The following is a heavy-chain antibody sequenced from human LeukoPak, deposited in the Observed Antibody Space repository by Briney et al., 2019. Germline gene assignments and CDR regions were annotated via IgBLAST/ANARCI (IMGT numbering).Heavy chain of an antibody. CDR1: GFTFSSYG. V-gene: IGHV3-30*18. J-gene: IGHJ4*02. D-gene: IGHD3-9*01. CDR3: AKGALRNLDWLTFFVYY. Sequence: GRTLRLSCAASGFTFSSYGMHWVRQAPGQGLEWVAVISYDGSNKYYADSVSGRFTISRDNTKNTLSLQMYSLRAEDTAVYYFAKGALRNLDWLTFFVYYGGQGTRVIVSA. CDR2: ISYDGSNK.